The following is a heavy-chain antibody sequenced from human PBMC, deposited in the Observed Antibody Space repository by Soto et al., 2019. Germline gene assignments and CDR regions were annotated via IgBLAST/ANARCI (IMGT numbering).Heavy chain of an antibody. Sequence: SETLSLTCTVSGGSVSSGSYCWSWIRQPPGNGLEWIGYIYYSGSTNYNPSLKSRVTISVDTSKNQFSLKLSSVTAADTAVYYCARPYGGNPYYFDYWGQGTLVTVSS. CDR2: IYYSGST. D-gene: IGHD4-17*01. J-gene: IGHJ4*02. CDR3: ARPYGGNPYYFDY. CDR1: GGSVSSGSYC. V-gene: IGHV4-61*01.